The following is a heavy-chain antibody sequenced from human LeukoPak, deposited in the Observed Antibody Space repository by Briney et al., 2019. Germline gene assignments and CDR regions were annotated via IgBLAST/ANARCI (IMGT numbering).Heavy chain of an antibody. CDR2: SGPGGGKT. V-gene: IGHV3-23*01. CDR1: GFTFRSFA. D-gene: IGHD3-9*01. J-gene: IGHJ4*02. Sequence: GGSLRLSCAASGFTFRSFAMTWVRQAPGKGLEWVSASGPGGGKTYYADSVKGRFTISRDTSKNTLYLQMDNLRAEDTAVYYCAKGLGLRYFDWLPDFWGQGTLVTVSS. CDR3: AKGLGLRYFDWLPDF.